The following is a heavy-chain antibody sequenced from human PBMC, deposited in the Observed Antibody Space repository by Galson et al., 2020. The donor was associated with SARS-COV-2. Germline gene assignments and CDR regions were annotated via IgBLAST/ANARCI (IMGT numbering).Heavy chain of an antibody. CDR2: INPNSGGT. Sequence: ASVKVSCKASGYTFTGYYMHWVRQAPGQGLEWMGWINPNSGGTNYAQKFQGRVTMTRDTSISTAYMELSRLRSDDTAVYYCARDLPLWWGDCVRSDYYYGMDVWGQGTTVTVSS. CDR3: ARDLPLWWGDCVRSDYYYGMDV. V-gene: IGHV1-2*02. CDR1: GYTFTGYY. J-gene: IGHJ6*02. D-gene: IGHD2-21*01.